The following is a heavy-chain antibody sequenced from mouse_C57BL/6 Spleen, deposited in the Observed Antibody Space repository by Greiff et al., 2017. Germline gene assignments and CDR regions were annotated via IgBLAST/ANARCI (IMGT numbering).Heavy chain of an antibody. J-gene: IGHJ2*01. CDR2: ISSGGSYT. CDR1: GFTFSSYG. Sequence: EVMLVESGGDLVKPGGSLKLSCAASGFTFSSYGMSWVRQTPDKRLEWVAIISSGGSYTYYPDRVKGRFTISRDNAKNTQYLQMSSLTAEDTAMYCCARQYDDYYMDYWGQGTTLTVSS. D-gene: IGHD2-3*01. V-gene: IGHV5-6*02. CDR3: ARQYDDYYMDY.